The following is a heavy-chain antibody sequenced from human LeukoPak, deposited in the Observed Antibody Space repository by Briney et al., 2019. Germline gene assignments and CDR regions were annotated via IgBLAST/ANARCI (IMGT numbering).Heavy chain of an antibody. J-gene: IGHJ4*02. Sequence: SSETLSLTCAVYGGSFSGYYWSWIRQPAGKGLEWIGRIYTSGSTNYNPSLKSRVTISVDTSKNQFSLKLSSVTAADTAVYYCARTGYSSGWDYFDYWGQGTLVTVSS. V-gene: IGHV4-59*10. CDR1: GGSFSGYY. D-gene: IGHD6-19*01. CDR2: IYTSGST. CDR3: ARTGYSSGWDYFDY.